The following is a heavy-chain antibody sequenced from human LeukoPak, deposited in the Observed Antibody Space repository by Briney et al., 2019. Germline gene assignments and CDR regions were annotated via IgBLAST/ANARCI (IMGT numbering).Heavy chain of an antibody. D-gene: IGHD2-15*01. Sequence: SETLSLTCAVYGGSFSGYYWSWIRQPPGKGLEWIGEINHSGSTNYNPSLKSRVTISVDTSKNQFSLKLSSVTAADTAVYYCARHRTRDDNCSGGSCYSFNWYFDLWGRGTLVTVSS. CDR3: ARHRTRDDNCSGGSCYSFNWYFDL. V-gene: IGHV4-34*01. CDR1: GGSFSGYY. CDR2: INHSGST. J-gene: IGHJ2*01.